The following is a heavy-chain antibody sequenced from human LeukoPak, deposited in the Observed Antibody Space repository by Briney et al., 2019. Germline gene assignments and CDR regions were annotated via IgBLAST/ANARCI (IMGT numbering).Heavy chain of an antibody. V-gene: IGHV4-39*01. CDR2: IYYSGST. CDR3: ASSGNYYDSSGYCY. J-gene: IGHJ4*02. Sequence: SETLSLTCTVSGGSISSSSYYWGWIRQPPGKGLERIGSIYYSGSTYYNPSLKSRVTISVDTSKNQFSLKLSSVTAADTAVYYCASSGNYYDSSGYCYWGQGTLVTVSS. D-gene: IGHD3-22*01. CDR1: GGSISSSSYY.